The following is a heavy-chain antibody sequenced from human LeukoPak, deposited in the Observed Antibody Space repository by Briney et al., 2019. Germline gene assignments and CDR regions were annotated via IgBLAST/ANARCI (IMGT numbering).Heavy chain of an antibody. D-gene: IGHD3-10*01. CDR1: GGSISSHY. V-gene: IGHV4-59*11. CDR2: FDYSGNT. CDR3: ARDHGSGIDY. J-gene: IGHJ4*02. Sequence: SETLSLTCSVPGGSISSHYWSWIRQPPGKGLEWIGYFDYSGNTKYNPSLRSRVTISVDTSKNQFPLKLSSVTAADTAVYYCARDHGSGIDYWGQGTLVTVSS.